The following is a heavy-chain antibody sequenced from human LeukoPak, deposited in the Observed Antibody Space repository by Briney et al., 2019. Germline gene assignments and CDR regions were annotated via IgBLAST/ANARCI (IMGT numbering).Heavy chain of an antibody. J-gene: IGHJ4*02. CDR2: IYSGGST. CDR3: ARIPKTTYFDY. D-gene: IGHD4-17*01. Sequence: GGSLRLSCAASGFTVSSKYMSWVRQAPGKGLEWASVIYSGGSTDYADSVKGRFTISRDNSENTLHLQMNSLRAEDTAVYYCARIPKTTYFDYWGQGTLVTVSS. V-gene: IGHV3-53*01. CDR1: GFTVSSKY.